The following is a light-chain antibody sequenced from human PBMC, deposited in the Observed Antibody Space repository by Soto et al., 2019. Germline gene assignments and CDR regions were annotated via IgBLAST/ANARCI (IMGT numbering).Light chain of an antibody. CDR2: GAS. V-gene: IGKV3-20*01. Sequence: EIVLTQSPGTPSLSPGERATLSCRAGQSVSSNFLAWYQEKPGQAPRLLIYGASSRATGIPDRFSGSGSGTDFTLTISRLEPEDFAVYYCRQYGRSLEFAFGGGTKVDIK. CDR1: QSVSSNF. CDR3: RQYGRSLEFA. J-gene: IGKJ4*01.